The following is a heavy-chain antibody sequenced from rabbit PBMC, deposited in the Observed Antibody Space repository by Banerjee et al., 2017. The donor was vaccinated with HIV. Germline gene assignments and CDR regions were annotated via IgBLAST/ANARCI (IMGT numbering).Heavy chain of an antibody. CDR2: IYIGDDRI. D-gene: IGHD4-1*01. CDR1: GFTLSSHW. J-gene: IGHJ4*01. Sequence: QSLEESGGGLVKPGASLTLTCTASGFTLSSHWMCWVRQAPGEGLEWIACIYIGDDRINYASWAKGRFTVSKTSSTTVTLQMTSLTAADTASYFCARDLAGVIGWNFNLWGPGTLVTVS. V-gene: IGHV1S40*01. CDR3: ARDLAGVIGWNFNL.